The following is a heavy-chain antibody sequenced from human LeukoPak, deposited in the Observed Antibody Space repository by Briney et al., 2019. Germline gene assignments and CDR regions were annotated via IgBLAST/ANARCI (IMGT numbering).Heavy chain of an antibody. D-gene: IGHD5-18*01. CDR3: ARVPAYTAMVMGYFDY. Sequence: GGSLRLSCAASGFIFSHYTINWVRQAPGKGLEWVAVISYDGSNKYYADSVKGRFTISRDNSKNTLYLQMNSLRAEDTAVYYCARVPAYTAMVMGYFDYWGQGTLITVSS. J-gene: IGHJ4*02. CDR2: ISYDGSNK. V-gene: IGHV3-30-3*01. CDR1: GFIFSHYT.